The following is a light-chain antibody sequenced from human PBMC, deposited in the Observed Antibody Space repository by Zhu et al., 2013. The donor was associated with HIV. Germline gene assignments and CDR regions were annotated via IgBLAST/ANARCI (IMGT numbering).Light chain of an antibody. Sequence: QSALTQPASVSGSPGQSITITCTGSSSDIGSHDLVSWYQQHPGRAPKLLIYEVTKRPSGISNRFSGSKSANTASLTISGLQAEDEADYYCAAWDDSLSGFFFWIFGG. J-gene: IGLJ2*01. V-gene: IGLV2-23*02. CDR1: SSDIGSHDL. CDR3: AAWDDSLSGFFFWI. CDR2: EVT.